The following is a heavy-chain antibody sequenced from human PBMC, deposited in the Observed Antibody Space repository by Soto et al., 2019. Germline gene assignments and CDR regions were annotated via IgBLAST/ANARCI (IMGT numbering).Heavy chain of an antibody. Sequence: EVQLLESGGVLVPPGGSLRLSCAASGFTFSNHAMSWVRQAPGKGLEWVSGLSASGSNTYYADSVKGRFTISRDNSKNILYLQMNSLRAEDTALYYCARRMAFTTGWYFDYWGQGTLVTVSS. D-gene: IGHD6-19*01. J-gene: IGHJ4*02. CDR3: ARRMAFTTGWYFDY. CDR2: LSASGSNT. V-gene: IGHV3-23*01. CDR1: GFTFSNHA.